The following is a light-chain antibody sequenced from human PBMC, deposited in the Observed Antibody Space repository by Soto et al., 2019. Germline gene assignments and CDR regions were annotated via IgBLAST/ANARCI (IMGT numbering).Light chain of an antibody. CDR1: QSVSSN. V-gene: IGKV3-15*01. CDR3: QQYNNWPPWT. Sequence: EIVMTQSPATLSLSPGERATLSCRASQSVSSNLSWYQQKPGQAPSLLIYGASTRATGIPARLSGSGSGTEFTLTFSSLQSEDFAVYYCQQYNNWPPWTFGLGTKVEIK. J-gene: IGKJ1*01. CDR2: GAS.